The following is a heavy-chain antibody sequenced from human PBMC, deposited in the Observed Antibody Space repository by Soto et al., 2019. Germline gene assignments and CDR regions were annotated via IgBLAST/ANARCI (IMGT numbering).Heavy chain of an antibody. V-gene: IGHV3-72*01. CDR1: GFTFTDHY. J-gene: IGHJ4*02. CDR2: ARNKVNGYII. D-gene: IGHD2-8*01. CDR3: ARLMGTSFDL. Sequence: PGGSLRLSCAASGFTFTDHYMAWVRQAPGKGLEWVGRARNKVNGYIIAYAASVKTRFIISRDDSKNSLYLQMNSLKTEDTAVYFCARLMGTSFDLWGQGTLVTVSS.